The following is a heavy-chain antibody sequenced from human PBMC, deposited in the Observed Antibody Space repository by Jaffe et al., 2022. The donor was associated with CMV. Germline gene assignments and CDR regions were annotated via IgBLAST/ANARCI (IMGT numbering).Heavy chain of an antibody. CDR2: IYYSGST. CDR3: ARHGGDYVWGSYRPTAGGAFDI. J-gene: IGHJ3*02. CDR1: GGSISSSSYY. D-gene: IGHD3-16*02. V-gene: IGHV4-39*01. Sequence: QLQLQESGPGLVKPSETLSLTCTVSGGSISSSSYYWGWIRQPPGKGLEWIGSIYYSGSTYYNPSLKSRVTISVDTSKNQFSLKLSSVTAADTAVYYCARHGGDYVWGSYRPTAGGAFDIWGQGTMVTVSS.